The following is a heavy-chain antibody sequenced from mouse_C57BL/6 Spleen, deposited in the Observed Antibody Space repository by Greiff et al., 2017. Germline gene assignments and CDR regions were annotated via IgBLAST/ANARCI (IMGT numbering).Heavy chain of an antibody. CDR3: ARPHYYGSSYDYYAMDY. D-gene: IGHD1-1*01. Sequence: EVNLVESGGGLVKPGGSLKLSCAASGFTFSDYGMHWVRQAPEKGLEWVAYISSGSSTIYYADTVKGRFTISRDNAKNTLFLQMTSLRSEDTAMYYCARPHYYGSSYDYYAMDYWGQGTSVTVSS. V-gene: IGHV5-17*01. J-gene: IGHJ4*01. CDR2: ISSGSSTI. CDR1: GFTFSDYG.